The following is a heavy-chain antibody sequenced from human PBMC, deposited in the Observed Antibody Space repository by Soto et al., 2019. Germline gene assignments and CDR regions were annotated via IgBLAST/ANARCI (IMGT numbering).Heavy chain of an antibody. CDR1: GGTFSSYA. Sequence: SVKVSCKASGGTFSSYAISWVRQAPGQGLEWMGGIIPIFGTANYAQKFQGRVTITADKSTSTAYMELSSLRSEDTAVYYCALRITIFGVVIPSYYYYGMDVWGQGTTVTVSS. J-gene: IGHJ6*02. D-gene: IGHD3-3*01. V-gene: IGHV1-69*06. CDR2: IIPIFGTA. CDR3: ALRITIFGVVIPSYYYYGMDV.